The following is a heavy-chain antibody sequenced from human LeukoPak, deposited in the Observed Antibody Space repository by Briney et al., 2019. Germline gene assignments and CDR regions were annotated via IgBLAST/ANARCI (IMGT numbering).Heavy chain of an antibody. Sequence: GGSLRLSCAASGFIFSSYALGWVRQAPGKGLEWVSLISGSGGSAYYADSVKGRFTISRDNSRNTLYLQMNSLRDDDTAVYYCARDFYHAFDIWGQGTMVTVSS. CDR3: ARDFYHAFDI. J-gene: IGHJ3*02. D-gene: IGHD2/OR15-2a*01. V-gene: IGHV3-23*01. CDR1: GFIFSSYA. CDR2: ISGSGGSA.